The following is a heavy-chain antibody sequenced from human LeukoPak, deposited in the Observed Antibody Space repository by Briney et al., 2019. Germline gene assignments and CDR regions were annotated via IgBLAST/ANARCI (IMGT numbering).Heavy chain of an antibody. CDR2: INPSAGST. CDR1: GYTFTSYD. D-gene: IGHD3-10*01. CDR3: ASRSMVPADSFDI. J-gene: IGHJ3*02. Sequence: ASVKVSCKASGYTFTSYDINWVRQATGQGLEWMGIINPSAGSTSYAQRFQGRVTLTRDISTSTVYMELGSLRSEDTAVYYCASRSMVPADSFDIWRQGKMVTVSS. V-gene: IGHV1-46*01.